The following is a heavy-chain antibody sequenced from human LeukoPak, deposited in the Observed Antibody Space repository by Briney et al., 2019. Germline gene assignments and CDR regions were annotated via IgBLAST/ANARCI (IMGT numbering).Heavy chain of an antibody. D-gene: IGHD3-10*01. V-gene: IGHV3-53*01. J-gene: IGHJ4*02. CDR3: ARDGAMVRGIIMTD. CDR1: GFTVSSNY. Sequence: GGSLRLSCAASGFTVSSNYMSWVRQAPGKGLEWVSVIYSGGSTYYADSVKGRFTISRDNSKNTLYLQMNSLRAEDTAVYYCARDGAMVRGIIMTDWGQGTLVTVSS. CDR2: IYSGGST.